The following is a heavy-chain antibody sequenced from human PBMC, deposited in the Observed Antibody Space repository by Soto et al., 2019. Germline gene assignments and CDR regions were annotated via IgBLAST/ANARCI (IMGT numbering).Heavy chain of an antibody. Sequence: ASVKVSCQASGYTFTSYGISWVRQAPGQGLEWMGIINPSGGSTSYAQKFQGRVTMTRDTSTSTVYMELSSLRSEDTAVYYCARDLAALNYFDYWGQGTLVTVSS. CDR1: GYTFTSYG. CDR2: INPSGGST. D-gene: IGHD6-6*01. V-gene: IGHV1-46*01. J-gene: IGHJ4*02. CDR3: ARDLAALNYFDY.